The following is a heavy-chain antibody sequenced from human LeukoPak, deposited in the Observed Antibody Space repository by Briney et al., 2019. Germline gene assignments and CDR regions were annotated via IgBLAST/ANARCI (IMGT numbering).Heavy chain of an antibody. CDR2: ISHHGREK. Sequence: GRSLRLSCAASGFTFGTYAMHWVRQAPGKGLEWVAIISHHGREKLYAESVKGRFTISRDNAENTLYLQMSSLRHDDTAVYYCARVASLSVTHYYYYGMDVWGPGTTVSVSS. CDR3: ARVASLSVTHYYYYGMDV. CDR1: GFTFGTYA. V-gene: IGHV3-30*04. J-gene: IGHJ6*02. D-gene: IGHD4-17*01.